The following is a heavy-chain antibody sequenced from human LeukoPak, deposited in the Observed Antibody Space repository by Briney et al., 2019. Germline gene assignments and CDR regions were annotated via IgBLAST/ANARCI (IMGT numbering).Heavy chain of an antibody. Sequence: SVKVSCKASRGTFSSYAISWVRQAPGQGLEWMGGIIPIFGTANYAQKFQGRVTITTDESTSTAYMELSSLRSEDTAVYYCARVMIFGVVIGAFDIWGQGTMVTVSS. J-gene: IGHJ3*02. D-gene: IGHD3-3*01. CDR2: IIPIFGTA. CDR1: RGTFSSYA. V-gene: IGHV1-69*05. CDR3: ARVMIFGVVIGAFDI.